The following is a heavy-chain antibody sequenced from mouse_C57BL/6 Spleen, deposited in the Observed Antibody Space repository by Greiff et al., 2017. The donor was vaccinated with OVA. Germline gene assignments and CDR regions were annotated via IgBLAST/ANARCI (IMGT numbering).Heavy chain of an antibody. D-gene: IGHD1-1*01. J-gene: IGHJ4*01. V-gene: IGHV2-6*03. CDR1: GFSLTSYG. Sequence: VKVEESGPGLVAPSQSLSITCTVSGFSLTSYGVHWVRQPPGKGLEWLVVIWSDGSTTYNSALKSRLSISKDNSKSQVFLKMNSLQTDDTAMYYCARDRYYGSSYGAMDYWGQGTSVTVSS. CDR3: ARDRYYGSSYGAMDY. CDR2: IWSDGST.